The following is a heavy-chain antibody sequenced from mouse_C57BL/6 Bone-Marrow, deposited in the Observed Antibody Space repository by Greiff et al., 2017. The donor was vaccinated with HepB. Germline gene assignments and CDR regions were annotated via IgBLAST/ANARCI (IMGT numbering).Heavy chain of an antibody. CDR1: GFSLTSYG. CDR2: IWRGGST. Sequence: VQLQQSGPGLVQPSQCLSITCTVSGFSLTSYGVHWVRQSPGKGLEWLGVIWRGGSTDYNAAFMSRLSITKDNSKSQVFFKMNSLQADDTAIYYCALLYYDYEDYFDYWGQGTTLTVSS. D-gene: IGHD2-4*01. V-gene: IGHV2-5*01. CDR3: ALLYYDYEDYFDY. J-gene: IGHJ2*01.